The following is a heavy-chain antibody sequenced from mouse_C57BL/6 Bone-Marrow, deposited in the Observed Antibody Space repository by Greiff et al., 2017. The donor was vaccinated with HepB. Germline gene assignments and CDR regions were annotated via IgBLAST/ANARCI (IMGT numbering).Heavy chain of an antibody. CDR2: IDPSDSYT. CDR3: ARSSKRFAY. CDR1: GYTFTSYW. D-gene: IGHD2-5*01. Sequence: QVQLQQPGAELVKPGASVKLSCKASGYTFTSYWMQWVKQRPGQGLEWIGEIDPSDSYTNYNQKFKGKATLTVVTSSSTAYMQLSSLTSEDSAVYYCARSSKRFAYWGQGTLVTVSA. V-gene: IGHV1-50*01. J-gene: IGHJ3*01.